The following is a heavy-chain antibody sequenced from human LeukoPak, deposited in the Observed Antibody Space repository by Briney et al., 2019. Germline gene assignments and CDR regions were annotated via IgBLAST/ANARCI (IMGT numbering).Heavy chain of an antibody. Sequence: GGSLRLSCAASGFTFSSYSMNWVRQAPGKGLEWVSSISSSSSYIYYADSVKGRFTISRDNSKNTLYLQMNSLRAEDTAVYYCAMRKKRDIVATGGLDYWGQGTLVTVSS. CDR3: AMRKKRDIVATGGLDY. CDR2: ISSSSSYI. V-gene: IGHV3-21*01. CDR1: GFTFSSYS. J-gene: IGHJ4*02. D-gene: IGHD5-12*01.